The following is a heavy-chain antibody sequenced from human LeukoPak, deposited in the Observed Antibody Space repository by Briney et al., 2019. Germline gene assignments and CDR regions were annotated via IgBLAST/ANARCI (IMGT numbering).Heavy chain of an antibody. Sequence: ASVKVSCKASGYTFTGYYMHWVRQAPGQGLEWMGRINPNSGGTNYAQKFQGRVTMTRDTSISTAYMELSRLRYDDTAVYYCARGRDWLRWFDPWGQGTLVTVSS. V-gene: IGHV1-2*06. J-gene: IGHJ5*02. CDR2: INPNSGGT. CDR3: ARGRDWLRWFDP. D-gene: IGHD3/OR15-3a*01. CDR1: GYTFTGYY.